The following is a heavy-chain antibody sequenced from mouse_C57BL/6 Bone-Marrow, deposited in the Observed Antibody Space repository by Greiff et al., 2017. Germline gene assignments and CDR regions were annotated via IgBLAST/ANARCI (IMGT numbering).Heavy chain of an antibody. D-gene: IGHD2-1*01. CDR1: GYSFTGYY. CDR3: AKNYGNYLYYAMDY. J-gene: IGHJ4*01. CDR2: INPSTGGT. Sequence: VHVKQSGPELVKPGASVKISCKASGYSFTGYYMNWVKQSPEKSLEWIGEINPSTGGTTYNQKFKAKATLTVDKSSSTAYMQLKSLTSEDSAVYYCAKNYGNYLYYAMDYWGQGTSVTVSS. V-gene: IGHV1-42*01.